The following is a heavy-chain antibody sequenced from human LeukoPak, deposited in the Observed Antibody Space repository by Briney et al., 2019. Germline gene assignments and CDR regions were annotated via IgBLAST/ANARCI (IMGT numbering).Heavy chain of an antibody. CDR3: ARRESSDAFDI. Sequence: SETLSLTCAVYGGSFSGYYCSWIRQPPGKGLEWIGEINHSGGTNYNPSLKSRVTISVDTSKNQFSLKLSSVTAADTAVYYCARRESSDAFDIWGQGTMVTVSS. CDR2: INHSGGT. CDR1: GGSFSGYY. J-gene: IGHJ3*02. V-gene: IGHV4-34*01.